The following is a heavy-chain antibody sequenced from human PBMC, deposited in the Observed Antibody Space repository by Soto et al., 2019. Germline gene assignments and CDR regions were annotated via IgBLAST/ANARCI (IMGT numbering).Heavy chain of an antibody. CDR2: ISSSSSYI. D-gene: IGHD6-19*01. Sequence: GGSLRLSCGASGFTFSSYSMNWVRQAPGKGLEWVSSISSSSSYIYYADSVKGRFTISRDNAKNSLYLQMNSLRAEDTAVYYCARDPDWAVAGFDYYYGMDVWGQGTTVTVSS. CDR1: GFTFSSYS. J-gene: IGHJ6*02. CDR3: ARDPDWAVAGFDYYYGMDV. V-gene: IGHV3-21*01.